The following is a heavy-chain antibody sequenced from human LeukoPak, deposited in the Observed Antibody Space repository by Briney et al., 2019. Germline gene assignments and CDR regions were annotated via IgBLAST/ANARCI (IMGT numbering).Heavy chain of an antibody. CDR3: ANPRDRGYYFYFDY. J-gene: IGHJ4*02. D-gene: IGHD3-22*01. CDR1: GFSFRSYA. Sequence: GGSLRLSCEASGFSFRSYAMSWVRQAPGNGLEWVSGFSGSGGSTYYADSVKGRFTISRDNSRNTLYLQMNSLRAEDTAVYYCANPRDRGYYFYFDYWGQGTLVTVSS. CDR2: FSGSGGST. V-gene: IGHV3-23*01.